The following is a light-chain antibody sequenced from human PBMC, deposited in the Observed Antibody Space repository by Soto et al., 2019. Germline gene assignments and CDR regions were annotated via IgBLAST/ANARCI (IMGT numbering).Light chain of an antibody. J-gene: IGKJ5*01. Sequence: ILLSQSSAKPPFSPWERATPSCRASQSVSSYLAWYQQKPGQAPRLLIYDASNRATGIPARFSGSGSGTDFTLTISSLEPEDFAVYYCQQRSNGPITFGQGTRLE. CDR3: QQRSNGPIT. V-gene: IGKV3-11*01. CDR2: DAS. CDR1: QSVSSY.